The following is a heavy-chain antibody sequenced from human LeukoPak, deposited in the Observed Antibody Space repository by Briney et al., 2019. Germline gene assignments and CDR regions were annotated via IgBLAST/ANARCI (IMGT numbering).Heavy chain of an antibody. CDR2: INHSGST. CDR3: ARPKPYCSSTSCSDY. J-gene: IGHJ4*02. D-gene: IGHD2-2*01. Sequence: SETLSLTCAVYGGSFSGYYWSWIRQPPRKGLEWIGEINHSGSTNYNPSLKSRVTISVDTSKNQFSLKLSSVTAADTAVYYCARPKPYCSSTSCSDYWGQGTLVTASS. V-gene: IGHV4-34*01. CDR1: GGSFSGYY.